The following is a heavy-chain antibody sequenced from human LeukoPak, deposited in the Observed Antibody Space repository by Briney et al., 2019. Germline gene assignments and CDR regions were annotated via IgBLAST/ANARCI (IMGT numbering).Heavy chain of an antibody. CDR1: GYTFTGYY. CDR3: AREGDPSYYDSSGYYLDY. Sequence: ASVKVSCKASGYTFTGYYMHWVRQAPGQGLEWMGIINPSGGSTSYAQKFQGRVTMTRDTSTSTVYMELSSLRSEDTAVYYCAREGDPSYYDSSGYYLDYWGQGTLVTVSS. CDR2: INPSGGST. V-gene: IGHV1-46*01. D-gene: IGHD3-22*01. J-gene: IGHJ4*02.